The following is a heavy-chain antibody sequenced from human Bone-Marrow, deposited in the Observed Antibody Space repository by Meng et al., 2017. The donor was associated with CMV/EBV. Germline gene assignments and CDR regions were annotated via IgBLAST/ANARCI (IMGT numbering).Heavy chain of an antibody. CDR2: INSDGSST. Sequence: GESLKISCAASGFTFSSYWMHWVRQAPGKGLVWVSRINSDGSSTSYTDSVKGQVTISRDNAKNTRYLQMNSLRAEDTAVYYCARGRYCSSTSCARPDGFDPWGQGTLVTVSS. CDR3: ARGRYCSSTSCARPDGFDP. V-gene: IGHV3-74*01. CDR1: GFTFSSYW. D-gene: IGHD2-2*01. J-gene: IGHJ5*02.